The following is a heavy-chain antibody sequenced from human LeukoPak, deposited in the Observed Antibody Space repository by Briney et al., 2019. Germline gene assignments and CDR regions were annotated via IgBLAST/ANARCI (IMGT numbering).Heavy chain of an antibody. D-gene: IGHD3-10*01. V-gene: IGHV4-34*01. CDR2: MKQSGTP. CDR1: GGSFSAFH. J-gene: IGHJ4*02. CDR3: ASRPFLYGFRTYFDN. Sequence: SETLSLTCAVYGGSFSAFHWNWIRQSPAKGLEWLGEMKQSGTPRYNPSLQSRVAISVDKSKNQFSLNVRSVTAADTAVYYCASRPFLYGFRTYFDNWAQGTLVTVSS.